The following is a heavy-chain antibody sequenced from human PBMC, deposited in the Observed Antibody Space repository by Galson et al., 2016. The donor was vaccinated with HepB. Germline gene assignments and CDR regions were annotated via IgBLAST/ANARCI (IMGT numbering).Heavy chain of an antibody. CDR2: KSYDGSSK. V-gene: IGHV3-30*03. CDR3: ARKSMAGPRSYFDY. CDR1: GFTFSRYG. J-gene: IGHJ4*02. D-gene: IGHD6-19*01. Sequence: SLRLSCAASGFTFSRYGMDGVPQAPGKGREWVAVKSYDGSSKYYADSVQGRFTISRDSSQNTLYLQMNSLRTEDTAVYFCARKSMAGPRSYFDYWGQGTLVTVSS.